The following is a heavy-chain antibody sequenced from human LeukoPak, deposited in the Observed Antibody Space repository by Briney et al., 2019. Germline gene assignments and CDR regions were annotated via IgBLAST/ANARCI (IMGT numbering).Heavy chain of an antibody. CDR3: ARDSGTEEGWFDP. J-gene: IGHJ5*02. Sequence: ASVKVSCKASGYTFTKYIIHWVRQAPGQRLQWMGWIIAGNGNPRYSQNFQGRVTFTRDTSATTAYMELSSLKFEDTAVYYCARDSGTEEGWFDPWGQGTLVTVSS. V-gene: IGHV1-3*01. CDR1: GYTFTKYI. CDR2: IIAGNGNP.